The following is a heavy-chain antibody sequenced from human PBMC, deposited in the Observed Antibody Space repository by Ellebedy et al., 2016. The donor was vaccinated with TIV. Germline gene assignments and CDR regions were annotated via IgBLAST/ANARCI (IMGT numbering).Heavy chain of an antibody. D-gene: IGHD1-26*01. J-gene: IGHJ4*02. CDR3: WSGSYYRADY. V-gene: IGHV3-48*02. CDR2: ISSSSSTI. Sequence: GESLKISCAASGFTFSSYSMNWVRQAPGKGLEWVSYISSSSSTIYYADSVKGRFTISRDNAKNLLYLQMNSLRDEDTAVYYCWSGSYYRADYWGQGTLVTVSS. CDR1: GFTFSSYS.